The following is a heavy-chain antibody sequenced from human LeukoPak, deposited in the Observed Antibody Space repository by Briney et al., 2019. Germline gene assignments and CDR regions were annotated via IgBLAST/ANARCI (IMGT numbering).Heavy chain of an antibody. CDR3: ARESGGFDY. J-gene: IGHJ4*02. CDR1: GYSISSGYY. V-gene: IGHV4-38-2*02. D-gene: IGHD3-10*01. Sequence: SETLSLTCTVSGYSISSGYYWGWIRQPPGKGLEWIGSIYHSGNTYYNPSLKSRVTISVDTSKNQFSLKLSSVTAADTAVYYCARESGGFDYWGQGTLVTVSS. CDR2: IYHSGNT.